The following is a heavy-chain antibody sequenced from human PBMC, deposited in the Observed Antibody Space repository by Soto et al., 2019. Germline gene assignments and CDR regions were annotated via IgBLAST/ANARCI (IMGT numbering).Heavy chain of an antibody. CDR3: AREYSYGMDV. J-gene: IGHJ6*02. CDR1: EFTFSNSG. V-gene: IGHV3-30-3*01. Sequence: PGGSLSLSCAASEFTFSNSGLRWVRQAPGKGLEWVAAISYDGSNKYYADPVKGRFTISRDNSKNTLYLQMNSLRAEDTAMYYCAREYSYGMDVWGQGTTVTVSS. CDR2: ISYDGSNK.